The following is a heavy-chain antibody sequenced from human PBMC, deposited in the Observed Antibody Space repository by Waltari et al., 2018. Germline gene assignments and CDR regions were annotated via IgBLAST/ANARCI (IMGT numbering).Heavy chain of an antibody. CDR1: GGTFGNYA. D-gene: IGHD3-3*01. CDR3: ARQERGGLYDSGTYNHYYYMDV. J-gene: IGHJ6*03. V-gene: IGHV1-69*12. CDR2: IITVTGAT. Sequence: QVQLVQSGAEVRKPGSSVKVSCKASGGTFGNYAITWVRQAPGQGLEWMGGIITVTGATHYAQKFQGRVTITADEFTGTAYMELSGLRSEDTAVYFCARQERGGLYDSGTYNHYYYMDVWGKGTTVTISS.